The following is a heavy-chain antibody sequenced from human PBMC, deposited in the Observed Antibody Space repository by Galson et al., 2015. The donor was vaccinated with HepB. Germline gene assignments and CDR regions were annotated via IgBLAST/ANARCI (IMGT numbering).Heavy chain of an antibody. Sequence: SLRLSCAASGFTFSSYAVHWVRQAPGKGLEWVAVISYDGSNKYYADSVKGRFTISRDNSKNTLYLQMNSLRAEDTAVYYCARVGTQGGGDPNDYWGQGTLVTVSS. V-gene: IGHV3-30-3*01. CDR2: ISYDGSNK. J-gene: IGHJ4*02. CDR1: GFTFSSYA. D-gene: IGHD3-16*01. CDR3: ARVGTQGGGDPNDY.